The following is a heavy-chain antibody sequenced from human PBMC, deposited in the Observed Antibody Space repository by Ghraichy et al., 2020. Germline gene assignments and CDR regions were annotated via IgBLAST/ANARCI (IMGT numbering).Heavy chain of an antibody. CDR1: GFTFSSYA. D-gene: IGHD3-22*01. Sequence: LSLTCAASGFTFSSYAMSWVRQAPGKGLEWVSAISGSGGSTYYADSVKGRFTISRDNSKNTLYLQMNSLRAEDTAVYYCAKDSDYYDSSGYPDYWGQGTLVTVSS. J-gene: IGHJ4*02. CDR3: AKDSDYYDSSGYPDY. CDR2: ISGSGGST. V-gene: IGHV3-23*01.